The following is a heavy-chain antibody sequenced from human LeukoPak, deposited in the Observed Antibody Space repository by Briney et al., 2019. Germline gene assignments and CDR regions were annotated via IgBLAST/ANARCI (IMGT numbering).Heavy chain of an antibody. CDR2: INPSGGST. V-gene: IGHV1-46*01. CDR3: ARDQVRYSSGWTSGGY. J-gene: IGHJ4*02. CDR1: GYTFTSYY. D-gene: IGHD6-19*01. Sequence: ASVKVSCKASGYTFTSYYMQWVRQAPGQGLEWMGIINPSGGSTSYAQKFQGRVTMTRGTSTSTVYMELSSLRSEDTGVYYCARDQVRYSSGWTSGGYWGQGTLVTVSS.